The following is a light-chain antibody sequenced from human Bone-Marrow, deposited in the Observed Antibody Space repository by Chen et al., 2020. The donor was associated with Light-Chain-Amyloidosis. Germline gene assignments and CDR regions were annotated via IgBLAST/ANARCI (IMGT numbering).Light chain of an antibody. CDR2: GAS. J-gene: IGKJ2*01. CDR1: QSISIY. Sequence: DIQMTQSPSSLSASVGDRVTITCRASQSISIYLNWYQQKPGKAPKLLIYGASSLQSGAPSRSSGSGSGTDFTLTISSLQPEDFATYSCQQSYSTPYTFGQGTKLEIK. V-gene: IGKV1-39*01. CDR3: QQSYSTPYT.